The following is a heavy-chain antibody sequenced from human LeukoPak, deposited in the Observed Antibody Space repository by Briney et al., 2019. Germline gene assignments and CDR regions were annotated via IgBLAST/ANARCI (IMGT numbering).Heavy chain of an antibody. CDR3: ARDFVGVASSSSGY. V-gene: IGHV3-30-3*01. D-gene: IGHD6-6*01. CDR2: IPYDGSNK. J-gene: IGHJ4*02. CDR1: GFTFSSYA. Sequence: QSGGSLRLSCAASGFTFSSYAMHWVRQAPGKGLEWVAVIPYDGSNKYYADSVKGRFTISRDNSKNTLYLQMNSLRAEDTAVYYCARDFVGVASSSSGYWGQGTLVTVSS.